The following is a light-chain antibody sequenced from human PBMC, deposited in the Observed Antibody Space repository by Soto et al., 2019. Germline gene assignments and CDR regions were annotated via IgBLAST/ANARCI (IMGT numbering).Light chain of an antibody. J-gene: IGKJ4*01. CDR2: GAS. Sequence: EIVLTQSPGTLSLSPGERATLSCRASQSISSNYLAWYQQRPGQAPRLLIYGASSRATGIPDRFSCSGSGTDFTLTISRLEPEDCAVYYCQQYGTSPLTFGGGTKVEIK. CDR1: QSISSNY. CDR3: QQYGTSPLT. V-gene: IGKV3-20*01.